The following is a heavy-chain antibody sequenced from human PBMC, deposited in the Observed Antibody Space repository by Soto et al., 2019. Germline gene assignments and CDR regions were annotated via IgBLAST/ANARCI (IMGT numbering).Heavy chain of an antibody. D-gene: IGHD2-2*01. Sequence: EVQLLESGGGLVQPGGSLRLSCAAAGFTFSSYAMSWVRQAPGEGLEWVSGISGSGGTTNYADSVKGRFTISRDNSKNTLYLKMNRLRVEDTAVYYCTNQPPEVTTYHSYGMDVWGQGTTVTV. J-gene: IGHJ6*02. CDR2: ISGSGGTT. V-gene: IGHV3-23*01. CDR1: GFTFSSYA. CDR3: TNQPPEVTTYHSYGMDV.